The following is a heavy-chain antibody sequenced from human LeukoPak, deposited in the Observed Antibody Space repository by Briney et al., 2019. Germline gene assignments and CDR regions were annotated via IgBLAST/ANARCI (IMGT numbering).Heavy chain of an antibody. CDR3: ARDYGDYVGGNWFDP. CDR1: GFTFSNYW. V-gene: IGHV3-7*01. Sequence: GGSLRLSCAASGFTFSNYWMSWVRQAPGKGLEWVASIRPDGSEDYYMDSVKGRFTISRDNAENSLYLQMNSLRAEDTAVYYCARDYGDYVGGNWFDPWGQGTLVTVSS. J-gene: IGHJ5*02. CDR2: IRPDGSED. D-gene: IGHD4-17*01.